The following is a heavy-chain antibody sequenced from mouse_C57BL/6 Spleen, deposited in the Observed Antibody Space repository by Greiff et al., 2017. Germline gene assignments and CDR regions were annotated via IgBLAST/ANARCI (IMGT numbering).Heavy chain of an antibody. Sequence: QVQLQQPGTELVKPGASVKLSCKASGYTFTSYWMHWVKQRPGQGLEWIGNINPSNGGTNYNEKFKSKDTLTVDKSSSTTYMQLSSLTSADSAVYVCARGPYYSNFFDYWGQGTTLTVSS. CDR3: ARGPYYSNFFDY. CDR1: GYTFTSYW. D-gene: IGHD1-1*01. CDR2: INPSNGGT. V-gene: IGHV1-53*01. J-gene: IGHJ2*01.